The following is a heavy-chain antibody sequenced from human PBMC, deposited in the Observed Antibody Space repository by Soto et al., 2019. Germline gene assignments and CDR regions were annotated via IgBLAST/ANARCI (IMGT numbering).Heavy chain of an antibody. Sequence: EVQLLESGGGLVQPGGSLRLSCATSGFTYSSYAMSWVRQAPGKGLEWVSGISGGGDATFYADSVKGRVTISRDNSKNTLYLQMNSLRAEDTALYYCAKKVSGTVTSGAYWYFDLWGRGTLVTVSS. D-gene: IGHD4-17*01. CDR1: GFTYSSYA. V-gene: IGHV3-23*01. CDR3: AKKVSGTVTSGAYWYFDL. CDR2: ISGGGDAT. J-gene: IGHJ2*01.